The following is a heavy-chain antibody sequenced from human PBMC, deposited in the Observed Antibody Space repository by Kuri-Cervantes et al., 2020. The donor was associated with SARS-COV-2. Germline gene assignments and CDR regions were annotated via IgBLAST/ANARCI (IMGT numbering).Heavy chain of an antibody. CDR3: AKDVTYSTSCY. J-gene: IGHJ4*02. D-gene: IGHD6-13*01. CDR1: GGSISSHY. V-gene: IGHV3-23*01. Sequence: ETLSLTCTVSGGSISSHYWSWVRQAPGKGLEWVSAISGSGGSTYYADSVKGRFTISRDNSKNTLYLQMNSLRAEDTAVYYCAKDVTYSTSCYWGQGTLVTVSS. CDR2: ISGSGGST.